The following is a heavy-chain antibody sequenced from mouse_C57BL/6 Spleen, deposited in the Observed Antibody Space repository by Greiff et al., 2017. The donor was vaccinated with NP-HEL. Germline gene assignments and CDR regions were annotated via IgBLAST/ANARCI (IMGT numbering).Heavy chain of an antibody. CDR3: TRVRLRRAMDY. V-gene: IGHV1-15*01. CDR2: IDPETGGT. Sequence: QVQLKQSGAELVRPGASVTLSCKASGYTFTDYEMHWVKQTPVQGLEWIGAIDPETGGTAYNQKFKGKAILTADKSSSTAYMELRSLTSEDSAVYYCTRVRLRRAMDYWGQGTSVTVSS. D-gene: IGHD3-2*02. CDR1: GYTFTDYE. J-gene: IGHJ4*01.